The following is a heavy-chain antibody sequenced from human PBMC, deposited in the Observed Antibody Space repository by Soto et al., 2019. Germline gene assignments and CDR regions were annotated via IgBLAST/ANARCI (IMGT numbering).Heavy chain of an antibody. CDR3: ARDGTTPPSYYYGMDV. D-gene: IGHD1-1*01. J-gene: IGHJ6*02. CDR2: IIPIFGTA. CDR1: GGTFSSYA. Sequence: GASVKVSCKASGGTFSSYAISWVRQAPGQGLEWMGGIIPIFGTANYAQKFQGRVTITADESTSTAYMELSSLRSEDTAVYYCARDGTTPPSYYYGMDVWGQGTTVTVS. V-gene: IGHV1-69*13.